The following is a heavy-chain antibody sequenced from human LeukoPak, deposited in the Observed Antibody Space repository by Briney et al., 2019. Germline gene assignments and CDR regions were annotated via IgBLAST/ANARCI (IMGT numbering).Heavy chain of an antibody. V-gene: IGHV4-31*03. CDR1: GGSISSGGYY. J-gene: IGHJ3*02. D-gene: IGHD3-10*01. CDR3: ARDKVLGPGAFDI. Sequence: PSQTLSLTCTVSGGSISSGGYYWSWIRQHSGKGLEWIGYIYYSGSTYYNPSLKSRVTISVDTSKNQFSLKLSSVTAADTAVYYCARDKVLGPGAFDIEGQGTMVTVSS. CDR2: IYYSGST.